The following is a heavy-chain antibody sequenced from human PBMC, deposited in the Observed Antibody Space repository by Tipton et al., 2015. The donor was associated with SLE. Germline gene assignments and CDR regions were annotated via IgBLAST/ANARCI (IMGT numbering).Heavy chain of an antibody. CDR2: ISAYNGNT. J-gene: IGHJ4*02. D-gene: IGHD6-6*01. V-gene: IGHV1-18*01. CDR3: AIEGIAARRGGPFDY. Sequence: QLVQSGAEVKKPGASVKVSCKASGYTFTSYGISWVRQAPGQGLEWMGWISAYNGNTNYAQKLQGRVTMTTDTSTSPAYMELRSLRSADTAVYYCAIEGIAARRGGPFDYWGQGTLVTVSS. CDR1: GYTFTSYG.